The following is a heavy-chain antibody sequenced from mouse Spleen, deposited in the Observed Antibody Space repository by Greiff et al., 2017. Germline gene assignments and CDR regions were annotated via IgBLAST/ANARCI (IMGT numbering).Heavy chain of an antibody. J-gene: IGHJ2*01. CDR2: ISSGGGNT. CDR3: ARDGYYFDH. Sequence: EVKLVESGGGLVKLGGSLKLSCAASGFTFSSYAMSWVRQTPEKRLEWVTTISSGGGNTYYPDSVKGRFTISRDNAKNTLYLQMSSLKSEDTAMYYCARDGYYFDHWGQGTTLTVSS. V-gene: IGHV5-9*04. CDR1: GFTFSSYA. D-gene: IGHD2-3*01.